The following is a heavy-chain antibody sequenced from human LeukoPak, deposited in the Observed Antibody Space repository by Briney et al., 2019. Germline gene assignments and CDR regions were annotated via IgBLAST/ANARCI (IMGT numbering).Heavy chain of an antibody. D-gene: IGHD2-2*01. J-gene: IGHJ6*02. Sequence: ASVKVSCKASGYTFTSYGISWVRQAPGQGLEWMGWISAYNGNTNYAQKLQGRVTMTTDTSTSTAYMELRSLRSDDTAVYYCARVGPYCSSTSCFRMDVWGQGTTVTVSS. CDR1: GYTFTSYG. CDR3: ARVGPYCSSTSCFRMDV. V-gene: IGHV1-18*01. CDR2: ISAYNGNT.